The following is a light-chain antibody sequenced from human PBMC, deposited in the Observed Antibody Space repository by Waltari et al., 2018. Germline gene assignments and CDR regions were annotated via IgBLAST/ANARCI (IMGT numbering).Light chain of an antibody. V-gene: IGLV2-23*02. J-gene: IGLJ2*01. Sequence: QSALTQPASVSGSPGQSITISCTGTSSDIGTYNYVSWYQKHPGKAPKMMIYEVTKRPSGVSYRFSGSKSVNTASLTISGLRAEDEADYYCSAHANTYNFAHVVFGGGTKLTVL. CDR3: SAHANTYNFAHVV. CDR1: SSDIGTYNY. CDR2: EVT.